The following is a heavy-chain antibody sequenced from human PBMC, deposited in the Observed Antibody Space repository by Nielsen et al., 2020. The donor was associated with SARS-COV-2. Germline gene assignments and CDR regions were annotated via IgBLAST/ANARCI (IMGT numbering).Heavy chain of an antibody. CDR1: GFTFSSYW. V-gene: IGHV3-7*02. CDR2: IKQDGSEK. D-gene: IGHD2-2*02. CDR3: ARGLVVVPAAIVAGYFDY. Sequence: GESLKISCAASGFTFSSYWMSWVRQAPGKGLEWVANIKQDGSEKYYVDSVKGRFTISRDNAKNSLYLQMNSLRAEDTAVYYCARGLVVVPAAIVAGYFDYWGQGTLVTVSS. J-gene: IGHJ4*02.